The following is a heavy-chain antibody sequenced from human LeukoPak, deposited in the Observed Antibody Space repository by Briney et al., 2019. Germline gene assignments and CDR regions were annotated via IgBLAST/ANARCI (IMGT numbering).Heavy chain of an antibody. CDR2: INPNSGGT. V-gene: IGHV1-2*04. Sequence: WASVKVSCKASGYTFTGYYMHWVRQAPGQGLEWMGWINPNSGGTNYAQKFQGWVTMTRDTSISTAYMELSRLRSDDTAVYYCARSGGSHRRLWFDPWGQGTLVTVSS. J-gene: IGHJ5*02. D-gene: IGHD1-26*01. CDR3: ARSGGSHRRLWFDP. CDR1: GYTFTGYY.